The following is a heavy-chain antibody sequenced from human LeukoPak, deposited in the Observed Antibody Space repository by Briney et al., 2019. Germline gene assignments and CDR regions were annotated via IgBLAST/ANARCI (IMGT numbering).Heavy chain of an antibody. D-gene: IGHD5-18*01. Sequence: PGGSLRLSCAASGFTFSSYSMNWVRQAPGKGLEWVSSISSSSSYIYYADSVKGRFTISRDNAKNSLYLQMNSLRAEDTAVYYCARPRGYSYGYVDYWGQGTLVPVSS. CDR3: ARPRGYSYGYVDY. CDR2: ISSSSSYI. V-gene: IGHV3-21*01. CDR1: GFTFSSYS. J-gene: IGHJ4*02.